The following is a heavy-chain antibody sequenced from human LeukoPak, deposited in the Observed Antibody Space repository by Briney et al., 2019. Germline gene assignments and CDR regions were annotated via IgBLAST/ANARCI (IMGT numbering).Heavy chain of an antibody. CDR3: AGLVGRYSSGLYYYYFDY. CDR2: MYLSGTT. CDR1: GDSINSLDL. Sequence: ETLSLTCTVSGDSINSLDLWSWVRPPPGKGLEWIGEMYLSGTTHSNPSVKSRVTISIDKSKNQFFLNLSSVTAADTAVYYCAGLVGRYSSGLYYYYFDYWGQGTLVTVSS. V-gene: IGHV4-4*02. D-gene: IGHD3-22*01. J-gene: IGHJ4*02.